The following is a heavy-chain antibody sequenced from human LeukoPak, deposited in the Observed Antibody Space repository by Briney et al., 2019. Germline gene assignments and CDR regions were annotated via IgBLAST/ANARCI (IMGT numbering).Heavy chain of an antibody. CDR3: ARDPWQGSTTLH. CDR2: LYSDDSA. V-gene: IGHV3-66*02. J-gene: IGHJ4*02. D-gene: IGHD1-26*01. Sequence: GGSLRLSCVASGFSISSGYMTWARQAPGKALEWVSLLYSDDSAYYPNSVKGRFTISRDNSKSTLHLQMDTLRTEDTAMYYCARDPWQGSTTLHWGQGIMVTVSS. CDR1: GFSISSGY.